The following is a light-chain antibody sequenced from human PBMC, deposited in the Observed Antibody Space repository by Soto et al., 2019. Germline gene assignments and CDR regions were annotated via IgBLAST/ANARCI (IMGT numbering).Light chain of an antibody. CDR3: QQYGSSGT. CDR1: QTVVVR. J-gene: IGKJ1*01. V-gene: IGKV3-20*01. Sequence: EIVLTQSPAALFASPGERATLSCRASQTVVVRLAWYQHKPGQAPRLLIYEASNRAAGVPDRFSGSGSGTDFTLTISRLEPEDFAVYYCQQYGSSGTFGQGTKVDIK. CDR2: EAS.